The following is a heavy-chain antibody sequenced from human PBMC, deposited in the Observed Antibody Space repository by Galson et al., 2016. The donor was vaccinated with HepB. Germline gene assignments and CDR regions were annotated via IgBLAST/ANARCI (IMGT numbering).Heavy chain of an antibody. CDR3: ARVGTWIHQYFYYMDV. V-gene: IGHV3-48*03. CDR2: ISKSDSPI. CDR1: GFTFTGYE. J-gene: IGHJ6*03. Sequence: SLRLSCAASGFTFTGYEFNWVRQAPGKGLEWLSYISKSDSPIYYADSVKGRFTIPRDNIKKSLFLEMNSLRAGDTGVYYCARVGTWIHQYFYYMDVWGKGTTVTVSS. D-gene: IGHD5-18*01.